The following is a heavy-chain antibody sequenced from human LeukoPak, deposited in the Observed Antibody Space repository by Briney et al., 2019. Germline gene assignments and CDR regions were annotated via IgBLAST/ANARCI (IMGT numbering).Heavy chain of an antibody. CDR1: GVSISSGSFY. Sequence: SETLSLTCTVSGVSISSGSFYWSWIRQPAGKGLEWIGRIYTNENTYYNPSLKSRVSMSVDTSKNRFSLKLSSVTAADTAVYYCVRDDYDSSTYYGAFWFDPWGQGILVTVAS. V-gene: IGHV4-61*02. D-gene: IGHD3-22*01. CDR2: IYTNENT. CDR3: VRDDYDSSTYYGAFWFDP. J-gene: IGHJ5*02.